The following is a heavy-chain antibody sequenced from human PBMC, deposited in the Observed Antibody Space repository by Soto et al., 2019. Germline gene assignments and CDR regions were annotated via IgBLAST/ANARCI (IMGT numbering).Heavy chain of an antibody. CDR2: ISGSGGST. D-gene: IGHD2-2*01. J-gene: IGHJ4*02. CDR1: GFTFSSYA. V-gene: IGHV3-23*01. Sequence: GGSLRLSCAASGFTFSSYAMSWVRQAPGKGLEWVSAISGSGGSTYYADSVKGRFTISRDNSKNTLYLQMNSLRAEDTAVYYCAKVGVVVPAANLLDYWGQGTLVTVSS. CDR3: AKVGVVVPAANLLDY.